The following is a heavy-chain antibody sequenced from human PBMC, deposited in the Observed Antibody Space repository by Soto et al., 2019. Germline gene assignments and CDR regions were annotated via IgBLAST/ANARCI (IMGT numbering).Heavy chain of an antibody. CDR3: ASPRYCSGGSCYYYYGMDV. CDR2: IIPIFGTA. D-gene: IGHD2-15*01. Sequence: QVQLVQSGAEVKKPGSSVKVSCKASVGTFSSYALSWVRQAPGQGREWTGVIIPIFGTANYAQKFQGRVTITADESTSTAYMELSSLRSEDTAVYYCASPRYCSGGSCYYYYGMDVWGQGTTVTVSS. V-gene: IGHV1-69*12. J-gene: IGHJ6*02. CDR1: VGTFSSYA.